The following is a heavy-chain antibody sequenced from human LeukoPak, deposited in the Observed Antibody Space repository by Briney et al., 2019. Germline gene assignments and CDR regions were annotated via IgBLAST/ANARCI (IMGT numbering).Heavy chain of an antibody. CDR1: GYSFTSYW. D-gene: IGHD3-16*02. Sequence: GESLQISCKGSGYSFTSYWIGWVRQLPGKGLEWMGIIYPGDSDTRYSPSFQGQVTISADKSISTAYLQWSSLKASDTAMYYCARQDYDYVWGSYRPPDYWGQGTLVTVSS. J-gene: IGHJ4*02. CDR2: IYPGDSDT. V-gene: IGHV5-51*01. CDR3: ARQDYDYVWGSYRPPDY.